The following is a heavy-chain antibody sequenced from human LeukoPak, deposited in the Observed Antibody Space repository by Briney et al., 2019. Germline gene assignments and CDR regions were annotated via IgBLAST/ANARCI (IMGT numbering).Heavy chain of an antibody. V-gene: IGHV3-30*03. D-gene: IGHD1-26*01. J-gene: IGHJ4*02. CDR1: GFTFRSYG. CDR2: ISDDGSNK. Sequence: PGGSLRLSCAGSGFTFRSYGMHWVRQAPGKGLEWVVVISDDGSNKYYADSVKGRFTISRDNSKNTLYLQMNSLRAEDTAVYYCASLSGSYYGDFDYWGQGTLATVSS. CDR3: ASLSGSYYGDFDY.